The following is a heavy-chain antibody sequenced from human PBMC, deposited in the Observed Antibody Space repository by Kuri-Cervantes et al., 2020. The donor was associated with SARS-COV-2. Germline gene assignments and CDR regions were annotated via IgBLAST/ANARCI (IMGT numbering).Heavy chain of an antibody. J-gene: IGHJ5*02. CDR3: ARCRRIAAASRWFDP. CDR2: INHSGST. D-gene: IGHD6-13*01. CDR1: GGSFSGYY. Sequence: SETLSLTCAVYGGSFSGYYWSWIRQPPGKELEWTGEINHSGSTNYNPSLKSRVTISVDTSKNQFSLKLSSVTAADTAVYYCARCRRIAAASRWFDPWGQGTLVTVSS. V-gene: IGHV4-34*01.